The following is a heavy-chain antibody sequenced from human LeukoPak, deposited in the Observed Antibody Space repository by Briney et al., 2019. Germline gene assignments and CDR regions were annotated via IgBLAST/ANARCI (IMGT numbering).Heavy chain of an antibody. CDR1: GGSIFSYY. CDR3: ARRAYYDTSGYYPASGYFDL. D-gene: IGHD3-22*01. J-gene: IGHJ2*01. Sequence: SETLSLTCTVSGGSIFSYYFNWIRQPPGKGLEWIGYIYSNGITNYNPSLRSRGTISIATSKNQFSLRLRSVTAADTAIYYCARRAYYDTSGYYPASGYFDLWGRGTLVTVSS. CDR2: IYSNGIT. V-gene: IGHV4-4*08.